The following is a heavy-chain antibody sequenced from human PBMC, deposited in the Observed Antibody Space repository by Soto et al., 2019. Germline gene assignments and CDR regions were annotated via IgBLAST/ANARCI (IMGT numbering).Heavy chain of an antibody. J-gene: IGHJ1*01. D-gene: IGHD2-21*02. CDR3: ATWVYCGRDCYTLAFQH. Sequence: ASVKVSCKVSGYTLTELSMHWVRQAPGKGLEWMGGFDPEDGETIYAQKFQGRVTMTEDTSTDTAYIELSSLRSEDTAVYYCATWVYCGRDCYTLAFQHWGQGTLVTVSS. CDR2: FDPEDGET. V-gene: IGHV1-24*01. CDR1: GYTLTELS.